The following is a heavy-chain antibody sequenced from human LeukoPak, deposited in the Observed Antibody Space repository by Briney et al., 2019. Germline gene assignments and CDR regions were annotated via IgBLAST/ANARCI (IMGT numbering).Heavy chain of an antibody. CDR2: INPNSGGT. CDR1: GYTFTGYY. CDR3: ARDLKGIAAAGRHFDY. V-gene: IGHV1-2*02. Sequence: ASVKVSCKASGYTFTGYYMHWVRLAPGQGLEWMGWINPNSGGTNYAQKFQGRVTMTTDTSTSTAYMELRSLRSDDTAVYYCARDLKGIAAAGRHFDYWGQGTLVTVSS. J-gene: IGHJ4*02. D-gene: IGHD6-13*01.